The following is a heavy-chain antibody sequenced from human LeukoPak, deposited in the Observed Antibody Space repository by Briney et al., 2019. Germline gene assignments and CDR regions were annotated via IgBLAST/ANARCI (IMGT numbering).Heavy chain of an antibody. V-gene: IGHV3-30*02. CDR1: GFSFSSYG. Sequence: GGSLRLSCAGSGFSFSSYGMHWVRQAPGKGLEWMAFIRSDGSNKYYADSVKGRFTISRDNSKNTLYLQMNSLRAEDTAVYYCARILDSSWGELGYWGQGTLVTVSS. CDR2: IRSDGSNK. CDR3: ARILDSSWGELGY. D-gene: IGHD1-26*01. J-gene: IGHJ4*02.